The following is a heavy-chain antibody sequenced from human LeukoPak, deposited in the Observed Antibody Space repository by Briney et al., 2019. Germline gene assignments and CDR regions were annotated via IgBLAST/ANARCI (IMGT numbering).Heavy chain of an antibody. V-gene: IGHV4-59*01. J-gene: IGHJ6*02. D-gene: IGHD3-9*01. Sequence: PSETLSLTCTVSGGSISNYYWSWIRQPPGKGLEWIGYIYYSGSTNYNPSLKSRVTISVDTSKNQFSLKLSSVTAADTAVYYCARDLKRYDILTGYGTYYYYGMDVWGQGTTVTVSS. CDR1: GGSISNYY. CDR2: IYYSGST. CDR3: ARDLKRYDILTGYGTYYYYGMDV.